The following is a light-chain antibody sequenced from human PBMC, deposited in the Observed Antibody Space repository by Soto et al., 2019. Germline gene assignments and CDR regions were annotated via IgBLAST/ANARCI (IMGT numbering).Light chain of an antibody. V-gene: IGKV3-15*01. CDR1: QSVSSN. Sequence: EIVLTQSPATLSVSPGERATLSCRASQSVSSNLAWYQQKPGQAPRLLIYGASTRATGIPARFSGSGSGTEFTPTISRLQSEDFAVYYCQQYHNWWTFGEGTKVEIK. CDR2: GAS. J-gene: IGKJ1*01. CDR3: QQYHNWWT.